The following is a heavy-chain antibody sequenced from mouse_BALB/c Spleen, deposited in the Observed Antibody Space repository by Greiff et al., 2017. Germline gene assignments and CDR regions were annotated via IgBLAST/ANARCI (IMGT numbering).Heavy chain of an antibody. J-gene: IGHJ3*01. CDR1: GYTFTSYY. V-gene: IGHV1S81*02. D-gene: IGHD2-4*01. CDR3: TRGDYLAY. CDR2: INPSNGGT. Sequence: VQRVESGAELVKPGASVKLSCKASGYTFTSYYMYWVKQRPGQGLEWIGEINPSNGGTNFNEKFKSKATLTVDKSSSTAYMQLSSLTSEDSAVYYCTRGDYLAYWGQGTLVTVSA.